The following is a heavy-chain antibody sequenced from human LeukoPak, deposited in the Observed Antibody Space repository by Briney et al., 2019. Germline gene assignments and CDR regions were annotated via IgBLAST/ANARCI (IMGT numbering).Heavy chain of an antibody. V-gene: IGHV4-34*01. J-gene: IGHJ4*02. CDR1: GVSLTGYY. Sequence: SETLSLTCGVYGVSLTGYYWSWNRQPPGKGLEWIGEMDHSGSTNYNPSLKSRATISLDKSKNQVFLKVNSVTAADTAAYFCARGRRDGYCFDYWGQGTLVTVSS. D-gene: IGHD5-24*01. CDR3: ARGRRDGYCFDY. CDR2: MDHSGST.